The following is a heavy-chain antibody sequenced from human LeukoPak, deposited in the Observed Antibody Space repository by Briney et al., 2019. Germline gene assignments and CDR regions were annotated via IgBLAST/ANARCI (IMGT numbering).Heavy chain of an antibody. J-gene: IGHJ4*02. Sequence: LEWVGRIKSNTDGGTTDYAAPVKGRFTISRDDSKNTLYLQMNSLKTEDTAVYYCTTGRQDWGQGTLVTVSS. CDR2: IKSNTDGGTT. V-gene: IGHV3-15*01. CDR3: TTGRQD.